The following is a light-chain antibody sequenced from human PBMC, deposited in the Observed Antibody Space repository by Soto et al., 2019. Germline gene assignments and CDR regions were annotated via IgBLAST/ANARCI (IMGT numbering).Light chain of an antibody. J-gene: IGKJ1*01. CDR1: QSVDTW. Sequence: DIQMTQSPSTLSASIGDTVTITCRTSQSVDTWLAWYQNKAGKAPKLLIYRASSLATGVPSRFSGSGSVTAFTLTITSLQPDDFATYYCQHYNDYSRVFGQGTQVEIK. CDR3: QHYNDYSRV. CDR2: RAS. V-gene: IGKV1-5*03.